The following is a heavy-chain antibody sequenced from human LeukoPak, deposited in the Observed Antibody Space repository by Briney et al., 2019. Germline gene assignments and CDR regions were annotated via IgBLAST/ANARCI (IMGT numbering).Heavy chain of an antibody. CDR1: GGSISSGGYY. D-gene: IGHD3-16*02. CDR3: ARGNYVWGSYRYFPFDY. V-gene: IGHV4-31*03. Sequence: PSETLSLTCTVSGGSISSGGYYWSWIRQHPGKGLEWIGYIYYSGSTYYNPSLKSRVTISVDTSKNRFSLKLSSVTAADTAVYYCARGNYVWGSYRYFPFDYWGQGTLVTVSS. CDR2: IYYSGST. J-gene: IGHJ4*02.